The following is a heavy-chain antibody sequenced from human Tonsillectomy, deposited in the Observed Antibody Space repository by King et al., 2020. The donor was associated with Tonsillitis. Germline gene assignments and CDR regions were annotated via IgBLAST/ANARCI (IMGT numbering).Heavy chain of an antibody. CDR1: GYSFTSYW. V-gene: IGHV5-10-1*03. J-gene: IGHJ6*02. Sequence: VQLVESGAEVKKPGESLRISCKGSGYSFTSYWISWVRQMPGKGLEWMGRIDPSDSYTNYSPSFQGHVTISADKSVSTAYLQWSSLKASDTAMYYCARRWNDPYYYYGMDVWGQGTTVTVSS. CDR2: IDPSDSYT. D-gene: IGHD1-1*01. CDR3: ARRWNDPYYYYGMDV.